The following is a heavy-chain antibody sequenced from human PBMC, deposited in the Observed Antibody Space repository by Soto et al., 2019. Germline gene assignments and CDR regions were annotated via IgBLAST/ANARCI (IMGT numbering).Heavy chain of an antibody. Sequence: QVQLQQWGAGLLKPSETLSLTCAVYGGSFSGYYWSWIRQPPGKGLEWIGEINHSGSTNYNPSLKCRVTISVDTSKNQFSLKLSSVTAADTAVYYCARGQFLRWRWSRADAFDIWGQGTMVTVSS. CDR3: ARGQFLRWRWSRADAFDI. CDR2: INHSGST. CDR1: GGSFSGYY. V-gene: IGHV4-34*01. D-gene: IGHD4-17*01. J-gene: IGHJ3*02.